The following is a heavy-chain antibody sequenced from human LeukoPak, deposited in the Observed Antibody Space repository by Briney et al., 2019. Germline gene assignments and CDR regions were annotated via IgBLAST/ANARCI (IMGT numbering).Heavy chain of an antibody. CDR2: ISSSGFST. CDR1: GFNFSDYY. Sequence: KPGGSLTLSCAASGFNFSDYYMSWIRQAPGKGLEWVSYISSSGFSTYYAGSVKGRFTISRDNARNSLYLQMNSLAPEDTALYYCARGKRRFDYWGQGTLVSVSS. V-gene: IGHV3-11*01. J-gene: IGHJ4*02. CDR3: ARGKRRFDY.